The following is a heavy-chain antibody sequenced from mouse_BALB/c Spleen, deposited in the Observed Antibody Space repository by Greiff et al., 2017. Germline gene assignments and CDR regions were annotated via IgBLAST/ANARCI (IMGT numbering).Heavy chain of an antibody. CDR1: GFTFSSYA. Sequence: EVNVVESGGGLVKPGGSLKLSCAASGFTFSSYAMSWVRQTPEKRLEWVASISSGGSTYYPDSVKGRFTISRDNARNILYLQMSSLRSEDTAMYYCARGQGVDWAMDYWGQGTSVTVSS. J-gene: IGHJ4*01. V-gene: IGHV5-6-5*01. CDR2: ISSGGST. D-gene: IGHD1-1*02. CDR3: ARGQGVDWAMDY.